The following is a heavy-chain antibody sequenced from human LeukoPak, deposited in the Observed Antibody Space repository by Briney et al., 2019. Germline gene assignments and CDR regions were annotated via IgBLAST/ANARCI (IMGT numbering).Heavy chain of an antibody. V-gene: IGHV1-8*01. J-gene: IGHJ4*02. CDR2: MNPNSGNT. CDR3: ARGDKWLRTWRY. D-gene: IGHD5-12*01. CDR1: GYTFTSYD. Sequence: ASVKVSCKASGYTFTSYDINWVRQATGQGLAWMGWMNPNSGNTGYARKFQGRVTMTRNTSISTAYMELSSLRSEDTAVYYCARGDKWLRTWRYWGQGTLVTVSS.